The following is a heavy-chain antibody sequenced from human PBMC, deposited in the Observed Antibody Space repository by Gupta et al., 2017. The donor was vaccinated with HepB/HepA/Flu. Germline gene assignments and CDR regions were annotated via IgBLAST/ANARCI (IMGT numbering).Heavy chain of an antibody. V-gene: IGHV3-48*03. J-gene: IGHJ4*02. Sequence: EVQLVESGGGLVQPGGSLRISCAASGFTFSSSEMNWVRQAPGKGLEWVSYIGASGITRFYADSVKGRFSISRDNAKNSLYLQMNSLRAEDTAVYFCAIEGGGYNSLDYWGQGALVTVSS. CDR3: AIEGGGYNSLDY. CDR2: IGASGITR. CDR1: GFTFSSSE. D-gene: IGHD5-24*01.